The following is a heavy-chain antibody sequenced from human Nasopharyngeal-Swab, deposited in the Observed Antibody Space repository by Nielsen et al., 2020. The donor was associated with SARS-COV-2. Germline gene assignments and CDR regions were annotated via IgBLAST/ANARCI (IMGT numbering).Heavy chain of an antibody. J-gene: IGHJ6*02. CDR3: ARDASNYGDYYYYYGMDV. D-gene: IGHD4-11*01. V-gene: IGHV4-4*02. CDR2: IYHSGST. CDR1: GGSISSSNW. Sequence: SETLSLTCAVSGGSISSSNWWSWVRQPPGKGLEWIGEIYHSGSTNYNPSLKGRVTISVDKSKNQFSLKLSSVTAADTAVYYCARDASNYGDYYYYYGMDVWGQGTTVTVSS.